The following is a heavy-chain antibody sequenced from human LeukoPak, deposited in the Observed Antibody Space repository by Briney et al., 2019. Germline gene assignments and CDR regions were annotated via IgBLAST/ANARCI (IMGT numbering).Heavy chain of an antibody. CDR3: ARRIELTRRIQLWFDY. CDR1: GFTFSSYS. Sequence: TGGSLRLSCAASGFTFSSYSMNWVRQAPGKGLEWVSSISSSSSYIYYADSVKGRFTISRDNAKNSLYLQMNSLRAEDTAVYYCARRIELTRRIQLWFDYWGQGTLVTVSS. D-gene: IGHD5-18*01. J-gene: IGHJ4*02. CDR2: ISSSSSYI. V-gene: IGHV3-21*01.